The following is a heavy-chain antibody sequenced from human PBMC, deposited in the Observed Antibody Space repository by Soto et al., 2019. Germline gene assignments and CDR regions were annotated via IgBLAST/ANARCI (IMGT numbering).Heavy chain of an antibody. CDR1: GGSISSSSYY. CDR2: IYYSGST. V-gene: IGHV4-39*01. Sequence: QLQLQESGPGLVKPSETLSLTCTVSGGSISSSSYYWGWIRQPPGKGLEWIGSIYYSGSTYYNPSLKRRVTVSVDTSKNQFSLKLSSVTAADTAVSYCARLAEWLGYFDYWGQGTLVTVSS. D-gene: IGHD3-3*01. J-gene: IGHJ4*02. CDR3: ARLAEWLGYFDY.